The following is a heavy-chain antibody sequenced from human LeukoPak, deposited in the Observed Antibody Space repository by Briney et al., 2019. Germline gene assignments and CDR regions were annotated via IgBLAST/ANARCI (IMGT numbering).Heavy chain of an antibody. CDR1: GFTFTSSA. D-gene: IGHD3-22*01. V-gene: IGHV1-58*01. Sequence: SVKVSCKASGFTFTSSAVQCVRQARGQRLEWIVSIVDGSGNTNYAQKFEERVTITRDMSTSTAYMELSSLRSEDAAVYYCAADHLHYDSSGSKENWGQGTLVTVSS. CDR3: AADHLHYDSSGSKEN. CDR2: IVDGSGNT. J-gene: IGHJ4*02.